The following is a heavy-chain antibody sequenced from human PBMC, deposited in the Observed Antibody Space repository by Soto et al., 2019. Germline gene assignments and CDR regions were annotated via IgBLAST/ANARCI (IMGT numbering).Heavy chain of an antibody. CDR1: GYTFSNYG. D-gene: IGHD2-2*01. V-gene: IGHV1-18*04. J-gene: IGHJ6*02. CDR3: ARDTYIVVGGTVTDYYNFGLDF. CDR2: INGHKGNT. Sequence: GSVKVSFKSSGYTFSNYGISFVRRAPGEGLEWLLWINGHKGNTHYAQKVQGRVILTTVTSTRTAYMELRNLRPEDTAMYYCARDTYIVVGGTVTDYYNFGLDFWGQGTTVTVSS.